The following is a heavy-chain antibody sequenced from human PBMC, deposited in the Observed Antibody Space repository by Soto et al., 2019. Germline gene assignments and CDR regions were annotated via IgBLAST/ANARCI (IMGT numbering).Heavy chain of an antibody. CDR2: IACNSGNT. Sequence: EVQLVESGGGWVQPGRSLRLSCAASGFTVDDYAMHWVRQAPGKGLEWVSGIACNSGNTAYADSVKGRFTISRDNAKNSLYLQMNSLRAEDTALYYCAKDLRTSWIFGNFDSWGQGTLVTVSS. J-gene: IGHJ4*02. D-gene: IGHD3-3*01. CDR3: AKDLRTSWIFGNFDS. V-gene: IGHV3-9*01. CDR1: GFTVDDYA.